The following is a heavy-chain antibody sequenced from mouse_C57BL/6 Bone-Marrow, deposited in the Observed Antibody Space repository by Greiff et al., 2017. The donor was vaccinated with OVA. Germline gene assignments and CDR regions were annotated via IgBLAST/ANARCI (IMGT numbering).Heavy chain of an antibody. CDR3: TRSRAWNAMDY. Sequence: EVQLQQSGPELVKPGASVKISCKASGYTFTDYYMNWVKQSHGKSLEWIGDINPNNGGTSYNQKFKGKATLTVDKSSSTAYMELRSLTSEDSAVYYCTRSRAWNAMDYWGQGTSVTVSS. CDR2: INPNNGGT. V-gene: IGHV1-26*01. J-gene: IGHJ4*01. D-gene: IGHD3-3*01. CDR1: GYTFTDYY.